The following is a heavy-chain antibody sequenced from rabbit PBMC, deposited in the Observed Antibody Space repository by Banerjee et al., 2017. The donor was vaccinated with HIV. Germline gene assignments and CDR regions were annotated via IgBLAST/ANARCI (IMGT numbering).Heavy chain of an antibody. CDR3: ARDLAGVIGWNFDL. J-gene: IGHJ4*01. CDR2: INTSSGNT. CDR1: AFSFSNKYV. D-gene: IGHD4-1*01. Sequence: QEQLEESGGDLVKPEGSLTLTCTASAFSFSNKYVMCWVRQAPGKGLEWIACINTSSGNTVYANWVNGRFTISSDNAQNTVDLQMNSLTAADTATYFCARDLAGVIGWNFDLWGPGTLVTVS. V-gene: IGHV1S45*01.